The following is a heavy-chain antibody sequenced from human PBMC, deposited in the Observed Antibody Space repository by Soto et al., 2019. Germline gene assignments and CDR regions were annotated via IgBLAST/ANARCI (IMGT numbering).Heavy chain of an antibody. V-gene: IGHV3-23*05. J-gene: IGHJ4*02. CDR1: GLPHSNFA. D-gene: IGHD2-21*01. Sequence: GGSLRLSCTASGLPHSNFAMMWVRPAPGKGLECVSGIYGSGRGIEYADSVKGRFTISRDNSRNTVYLQMTDLRADDTALYYCAKDAVYNDGLWLMDHWGQGTQVTVSS. CDR2: IYGSGRGI. CDR3: AKDAVYNDGLWLMDH.